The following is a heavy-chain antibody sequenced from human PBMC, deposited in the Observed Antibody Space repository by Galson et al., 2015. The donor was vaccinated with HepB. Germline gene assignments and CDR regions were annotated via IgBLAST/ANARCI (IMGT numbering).Heavy chain of an antibody. CDR3: ASLRCSGGSCYSSLDY. Sequence: SVKVSCKASGYTFTGYYMHWVRRAPGQGLEWMGWINAGNGNTKYSQKFQGRVTITRDTSASTAYMELSSLRSEDTAVYYCASLRCSGGSCYSSLDYWGQGTLVTVSS. J-gene: IGHJ4*02. D-gene: IGHD2-15*01. CDR2: INAGNGNT. V-gene: IGHV1-3*01. CDR1: GYTFTGYY.